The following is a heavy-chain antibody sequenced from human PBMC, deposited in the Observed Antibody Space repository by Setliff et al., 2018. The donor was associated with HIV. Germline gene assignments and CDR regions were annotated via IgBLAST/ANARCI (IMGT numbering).Heavy chain of an antibody. CDR1: GFIFDDYG. J-gene: IGHJ4*02. D-gene: IGHD3-22*01. CDR3: ARAQDNYYDSSGYSFDS. Sequence: GGSLRLSCAASGFIFDDYGMSWVRQAPGKGLVWVSRIKTDGSSTSYADSVKGRFTISRDNAKNTLFLQMNSLRAGDTAVYYCARAQDNYYDSSGYSFDSWGQGSLVTVSS. V-gene: IGHV3-74*01. CDR2: IKTDGSST.